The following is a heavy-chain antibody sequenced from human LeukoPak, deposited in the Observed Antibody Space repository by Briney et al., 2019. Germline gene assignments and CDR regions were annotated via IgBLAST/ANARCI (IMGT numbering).Heavy chain of an antibody. CDR2: ISYDGSNK. CDR1: GFTFSSYA. Sequence: SGGSLRLSCAASGFTFSSYAMHWVRQAPGKGLEWVAVISYDGSNKYYADSVKGRFTISRDNSKNTLYLQMNSLRAEDTAVYYCAREAEGYWGQGTLVTVSS. J-gene: IGHJ4*02. V-gene: IGHV3-30-3*01. CDR3: AREAEGY. D-gene: IGHD6-25*01.